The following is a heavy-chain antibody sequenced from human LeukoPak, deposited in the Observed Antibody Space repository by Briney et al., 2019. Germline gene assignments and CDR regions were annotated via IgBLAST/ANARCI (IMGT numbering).Heavy chain of an antibody. CDR1: GFTFSSYS. J-gene: IGHJ6*02. CDR3: ASSGNGDYVNFYNGFDV. V-gene: IGHV3-48*01. Sequence: GGSLRLSCAASGFTFSSYSMNWVRQAPGKGLEWVSYISSSSSTIYYADSVKGRFTISRDNAKNSLYLQMNSLRAEDTAVYYCASSGNGDYVNFYNGFDVWGQGTTVTVSS. D-gene: IGHD4-17*01. CDR2: ISSSSSTI.